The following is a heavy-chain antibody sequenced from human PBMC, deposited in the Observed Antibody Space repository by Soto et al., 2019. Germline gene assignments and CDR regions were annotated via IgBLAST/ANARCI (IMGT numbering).Heavy chain of an antibody. J-gene: IGHJ6*02. CDR1: GYSFTTYG. V-gene: IGHV1-18*01. Sequence: QVQLVQSGAEVKKPGASVKVSCKASGYSFTTYGISWVRQAPGQGLEWMGWISDYNGNTNYEKKFQGRVTMTTDTSTXTXXXEXXSLRSEDTAVYYCAREGYYSGSGSYSPPRYYGMDVWGQGTTVTVS. D-gene: IGHD3-10*01. CDR3: AREGYYSGSGSYSPPRYYGMDV. CDR2: ISDYNGNT.